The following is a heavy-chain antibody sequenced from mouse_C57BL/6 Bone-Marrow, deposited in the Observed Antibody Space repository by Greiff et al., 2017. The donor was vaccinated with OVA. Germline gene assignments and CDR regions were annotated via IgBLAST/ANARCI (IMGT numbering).Heavy chain of an antibody. V-gene: IGHV1-69*01. CDR1: GYTFTSYW. J-gene: IGHJ4*01. Sequence: QVQLQQPGAELVMPGASVKLSCKASGYTFTSYWMHWVKQRPGQGLEWIGEIDPSDSYTNYNQKFKGKSTLTVDNSTSTTYMQLSSLTSEDSAIEYWAREYGISHDGYYAMDYWGQGTAVTVTA. D-gene: IGHD1-1*01. CDR2: IDPSDSYT. CDR3: AREYGISHDGYYAMDY.